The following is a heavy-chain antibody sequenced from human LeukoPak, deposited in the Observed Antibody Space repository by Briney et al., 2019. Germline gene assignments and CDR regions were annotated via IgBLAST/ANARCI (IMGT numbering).Heavy chain of an antibody. CDR3: ARDRTGDGYNTE. CDR2: IYYTGST. Sequence: SETLSLTCTVSGGSISGYYWSWIRQPPGKGLEWIGYIYYTGSTNYNPSLKSRVTISVDTSKNQFSLKLTSVTAADTAVYYCARDRTGDGYNTEWGQGTLVTVSS. V-gene: IGHV4-59*01. CDR1: GGSISGYY. D-gene: IGHD5-24*01. J-gene: IGHJ4*02.